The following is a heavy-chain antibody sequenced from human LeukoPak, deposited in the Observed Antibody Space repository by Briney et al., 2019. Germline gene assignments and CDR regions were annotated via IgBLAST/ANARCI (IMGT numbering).Heavy chain of an antibody. CDR3: AKDEAARPGLGFDY. CDR1: GFTFSSYA. Sequence: PGGSLGLSCAASGFTFSSYAMGWVRQAPGKGLEWVSAISGSGGSTYYADSVKGRFTISRDNSKNTLYLQMNSLRAEDTAVYYCAKDEAARPGLGFDYWGQGTLVTVSS. CDR2: ISGSGGST. D-gene: IGHD6-6*01. J-gene: IGHJ4*02. V-gene: IGHV3-23*01.